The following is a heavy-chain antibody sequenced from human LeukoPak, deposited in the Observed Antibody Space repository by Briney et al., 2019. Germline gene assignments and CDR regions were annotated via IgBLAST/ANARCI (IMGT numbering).Heavy chain of an antibody. CDR2: IYYSGST. CDR1: GGSISSGGYY. V-gene: IGHV4-61*08. J-gene: IGHJ6*02. D-gene: IGHD3-9*01. Sequence: SETLSLTCTVSGGSISSGGYYWSWIRQPPGKGLEWIGYIYYSGSTNYNPSLKSRVTISVDTSKNQFSLKLSSVTAADTAVYYCARDCEYYDILTGYPEGYGMDVWGQGTTVTVSS. CDR3: ARDCEYYDILTGYPEGYGMDV.